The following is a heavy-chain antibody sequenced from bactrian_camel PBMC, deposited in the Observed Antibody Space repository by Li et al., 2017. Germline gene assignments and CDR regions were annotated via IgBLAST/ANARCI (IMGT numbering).Heavy chain of an antibody. CDR3: AADWDPRWVGSESTDFGF. V-gene: IGHV3S53*01. CDR1: GFVFEDAD. D-gene: IGHD5*01. J-gene: IGHJ6*01. Sequence: VQLVESGGGSVHAGGSLRLACKASGFVFEDADMGWQRLTPGRNCEVISTINTRGTTTYADSAQGRFTISQDNAKNTLYLQMDSLKTEDTAVYYCAADWDPRWVGSESTDFGFWGQGTQVTVS. CDR2: INTRGTT.